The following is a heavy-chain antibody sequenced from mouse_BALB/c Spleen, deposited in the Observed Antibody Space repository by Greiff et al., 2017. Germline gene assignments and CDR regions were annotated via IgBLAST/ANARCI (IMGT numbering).Heavy chain of an antibody. CDR3: TRGGNYYYGSSYDFDY. J-gene: IGHJ2*01. Sequence: LQQPGSELVRPGASVKLSCKASGYTFTSYWMHWVKQRPGQGLEWIGNIYPGSGSTNYDEKFKSKATLTVDTSSSTAYMQLSSLTSEDSAVYYCTRGGNYYYGSSYDFDYWGQGTTLTVSS. V-gene: IGHV1S22*01. CDR2: IYPGSGST. CDR1: GYTFTSYW. D-gene: IGHD1-1*01.